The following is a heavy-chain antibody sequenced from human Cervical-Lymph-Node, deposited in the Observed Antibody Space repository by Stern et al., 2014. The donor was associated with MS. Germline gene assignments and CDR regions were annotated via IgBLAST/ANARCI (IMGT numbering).Heavy chain of an antibody. CDR3: ARARSGLDY. J-gene: IGHJ4*02. Sequence: QLQLQESGPGLVKPSETLSLTCTVSGGSISSYYWSWIRQPPGKGLEWIGYIYYSGSTNYNPSLKSRVTISVDTSKNQFSLKLSSVPAADTAVYYCARARSGLDYWGQGTLVTVSS. CDR1: GGSISSYY. D-gene: IGHD6-19*01. V-gene: IGHV4-59*01. CDR2: IYYSGST.